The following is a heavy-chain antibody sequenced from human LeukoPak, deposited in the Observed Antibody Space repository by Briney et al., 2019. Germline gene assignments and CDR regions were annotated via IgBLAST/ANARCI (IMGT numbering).Heavy chain of an antibody. CDR1: GFTFSSYG. V-gene: IGHV3-30*19. J-gene: IGHJ4*02. CDR3: ARDLSMSYSVDY. CDR2: ISWDGNVK. Sequence: GRSLRLSCAASGFTFSSYGMHWVRQAPGKGLEWLAFISWDGNVKTCADSVEGRFTISRDSPKNTLFLQMNSLRAEDTAVYYCARDLSMSYSVDYWGQGTLVTVSS. D-gene: IGHD2-21*01.